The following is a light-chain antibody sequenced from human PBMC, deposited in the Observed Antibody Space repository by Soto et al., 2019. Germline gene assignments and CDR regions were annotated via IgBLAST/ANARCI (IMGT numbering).Light chain of an antibody. CDR1: QSISSY. V-gene: IGKV1-39*01. CDR3: QQSYSTLYT. J-gene: IGKJ2*01. Sequence: DIQMTQSPSSLSASVGDRVTITCRASQSISSYLNWYQQKPGKAPKLLIYAASSLQSGVTSRFSGSGSGTDVTLTISSLQPEDFATYYCQQSYSTLYTFGQGTKLEIK. CDR2: AAS.